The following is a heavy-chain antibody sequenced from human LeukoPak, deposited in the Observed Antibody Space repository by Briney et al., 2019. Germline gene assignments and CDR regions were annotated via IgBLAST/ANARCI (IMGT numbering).Heavy chain of an antibody. Sequence: GGSLRLSCAASGFTFSSYGMHWVRQAPGKGLEWVAVIWYGGSNKYYADSVKGRFTISRDNAKNSLYLQVNSLRSEDTAVYYCARDDYGDYLAYYWGQGTLVTVSS. CDR1: GFTFSSYG. CDR2: IWYGGSNK. D-gene: IGHD4-17*01. J-gene: IGHJ4*02. V-gene: IGHV3-33*08. CDR3: ARDDYGDYLAYY.